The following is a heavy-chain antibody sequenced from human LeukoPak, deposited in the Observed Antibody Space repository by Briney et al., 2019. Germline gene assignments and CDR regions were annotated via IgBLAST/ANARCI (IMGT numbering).Heavy chain of an antibody. Sequence: PGGSLRLSCAASGFTFSSYSMNWVRKAPGKGLEWVAFIRYDGSNKYYADSVKGRFTISRDNSKNTLYLQMNSLRAEDTAVYYCASSKPGVLRYGVHYYGMDVWGQGTTVTVSS. J-gene: IGHJ6*02. D-gene: IGHD3-9*01. CDR3: ASSKPGVLRYGVHYYGMDV. CDR1: GFTFSSYS. V-gene: IGHV3-30*02. CDR2: IRYDGSNK.